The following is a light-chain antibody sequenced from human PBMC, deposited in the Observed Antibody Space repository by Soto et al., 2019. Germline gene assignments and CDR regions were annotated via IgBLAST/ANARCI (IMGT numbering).Light chain of an antibody. CDR2: HAS. CDR1: HRISSSY. CDR3: QQYGDSLLT. Sequence: ENVLTQSPGTLSLSPGERATLSCRASHRISSSYLAWYQQKPRQTPRLLIYHASSRATGIPDRFSGSGSGPDFTLTISRREPEDFAVYYCQQYGDSLLTFGGGTKVEIK. V-gene: IGKV3-20*01. J-gene: IGKJ4*01.